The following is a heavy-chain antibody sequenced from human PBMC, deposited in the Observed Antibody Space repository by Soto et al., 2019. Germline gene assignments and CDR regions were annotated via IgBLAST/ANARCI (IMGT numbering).Heavy chain of an antibody. Sequence: EVQLLESGGGLVQPGGSLRLSCAASGFTFSSYAMSWVRQAPGKGLEWVSAISGSGGSTYYADSVKGRFTISRDNSKNTLYLRMNSLGAEDTAVYYCAKGRLLGYCSGDSCSEAYFDYWGQGTLVTVSS. J-gene: IGHJ4*02. D-gene: IGHD2-15*01. CDR1: GFTFSSYA. CDR2: ISGSGGST. CDR3: AKGRLLGYCSGDSCSEAYFDY. V-gene: IGHV3-23*01.